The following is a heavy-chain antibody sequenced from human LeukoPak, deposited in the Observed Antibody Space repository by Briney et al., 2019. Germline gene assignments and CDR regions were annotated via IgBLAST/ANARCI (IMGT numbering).Heavy chain of an antibody. CDR3: AREGSYSAFDY. CDR2: FDPEDGET. Sequence: ASVKVSCKVSGNTLTKFSMHWVRQAPGKGLEWMGGFDPEDGETIYAQKFQGRVSMTEDTSTDTAYMELSSLRFEDTAVYYCAREGSYSAFDYWGQGTLVTVSS. V-gene: IGHV1-24*01. D-gene: IGHD1-26*01. J-gene: IGHJ4*02. CDR1: GNTLTKFS.